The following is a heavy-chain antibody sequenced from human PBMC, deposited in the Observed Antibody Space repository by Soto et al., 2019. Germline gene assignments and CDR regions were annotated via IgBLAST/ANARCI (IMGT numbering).Heavy chain of an antibody. CDR3: AKVRWGWPISGYFDY. Sequence: GGSLRLSCAASGFTFSSYGMHWVRQAPGKGLEWVAVISYDGSNKYYADSVKGRFTISRDNSKNTLYLQMNSLRAEDTAVYYCAKVRWGWPISGYFDYWGQGTRVT. V-gene: IGHV3-30*18. CDR1: GFTFSSYG. CDR2: ISYDGSNK. J-gene: IGHJ4*02. D-gene: IGHD6-19*01.